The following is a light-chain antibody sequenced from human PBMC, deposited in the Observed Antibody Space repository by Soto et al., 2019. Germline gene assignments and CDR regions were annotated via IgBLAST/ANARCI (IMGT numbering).Light chain of an antibody. V-gene: IGLV1-51*01. Sequence: QSVLTQPPSVSAAPGQQVTISCSGETSHIGNNYVSWYQQLPGTAPKLLIYDTNNRPTGIPDRFSVSKSGTSATLGITGLPTGDEAVYYCGAWDSSLSGVLFGGGTKVTVL. J-gene: IGLJ2*01. CDR2: DTN. CDR3: GAWDSSLSGVL. CDR1: TSHIGNNY.